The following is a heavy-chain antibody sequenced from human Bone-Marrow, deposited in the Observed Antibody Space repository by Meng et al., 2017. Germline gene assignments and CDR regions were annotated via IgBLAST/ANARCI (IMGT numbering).Heavy chain of an antibody. J-gene: IGHJ4*02. D-gene: IGHD1-7*01. Sequence: QVQLQESGPGLVKPSGTLSPTCTVSGDSISSDIWWSWVRHPPGKGLEWIGEVYHRGDTNYNPSLKIRVDISVDKSKNQFYLSLFSVTAADTAVYYCGRDQGRELINHWGQGTLVTVSS. CDR1: GDSISSDIW. V-gene: IGHV4-4*02. CDR3: GRDQGRELINH. CDR2: VYHRGDT.